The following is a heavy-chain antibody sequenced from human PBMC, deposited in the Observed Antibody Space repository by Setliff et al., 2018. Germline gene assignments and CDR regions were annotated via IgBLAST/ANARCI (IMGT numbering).Heavy chain of an antibody. CDR1: GDSISSYY. Sequence: ETLSLTCTVSGDSISSYYWSWIRQPPWKGLEWIGYIYTSGSTNYNPSLRSRVTISVDMSKNQFSLKLSSVTAADTAVYYCAGGSYFDSSGYSPDYFDYWGRGTQVTVSS. CDR2: IYTSGST. J-gene: IGHJ4*02. V-gene: IGHV4-4*08. CDR3: AGGSYFDSSGYSPDYFDY. D-gene: IGHD3-22*01.